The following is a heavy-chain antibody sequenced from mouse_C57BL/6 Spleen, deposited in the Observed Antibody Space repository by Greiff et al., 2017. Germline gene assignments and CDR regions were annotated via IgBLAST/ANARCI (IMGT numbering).Heavy chain of an antibody. Sequence: DVLLVQSGAGLVQSGRSLRFSCATSGFTFSDVYMEWVRQAPGQGLEWIAASRNKANDYTTEYSASVKGRFIVSRDTTPTILYLHMDALRAGNTASYYSASDACWEEDYYAKGGRGQTPSVTVS. V-gene: IGHV7-1*01. CDR2: SRNKANDYTT. J-gene: IGHJ4*01. D-gene: IGHD4-1*01. CDR1: GFTFSDVY. CDR3: ASDACWEEDYYAKGG.